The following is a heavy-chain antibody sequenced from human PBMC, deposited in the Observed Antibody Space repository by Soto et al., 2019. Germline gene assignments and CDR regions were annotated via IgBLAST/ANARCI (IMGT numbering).Heavy chain of an antibody. J-gene: IGHJ5*02. D-gene: IGHD6-13*01. CDR1: GFTFSSYA. Sequence: GGSLRLSCAASGFTFSSYAMSWVRQAPGKGLEWVSAISGSGGSTYYADSVKGRFTISRDNSKNTLYLQMNSLRAEDTAVYYCAKDEQQQLVYGDDWFDPRGQGTLVTVSS. CDR2: ISGSGGST. CDR3: AKDEQQQLVYGDDWFDP. V-gene: IGHV3-23*01.